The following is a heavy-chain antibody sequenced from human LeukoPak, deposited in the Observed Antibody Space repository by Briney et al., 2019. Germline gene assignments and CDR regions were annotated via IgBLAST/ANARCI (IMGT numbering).Heavy chain of an antibody. D-gene: IGHD3-3*01. CDR2: MNPNSGNT. J-gene: IGHJ5*02. CDR3: ARLMAPYDFWSGYYWGRHNNWFDP. V-gene: IGHV1-8*03. Sequence: ASVKVFCKASGYTFTSYDINWVRQATGQGLEWMGWMNPNSGNTGYAQKFQGRVTITRNTSISTAYMEPSSLRSEDTAVYYCARLMAPYDFWSGYYWGRHNNWFDPWGQGTLVTVSS. CDR1: GYTFTSYD.